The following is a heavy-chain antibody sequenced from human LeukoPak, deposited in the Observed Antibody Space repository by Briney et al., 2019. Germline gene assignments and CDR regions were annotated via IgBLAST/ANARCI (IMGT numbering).Heavy chain of an antibody. CDR3: ARDRGYVCGSYRTTYYYGMDV. V-gene: IGHV4-34*01. J-gene: IGHJ6*02. CDR1: GGSFSGYY. CDR2: INHSGST. D-gene: IGHD3-16*02. Sequence: SETLSLTCAVYGGSFSGYYWSWIRQPPGKGLEWIGEINHSGSTNYNPSLKSRVTISVDTSKNQFSLKLSSVTAADTAVYYCARDRGYVCGSYRTTYYYGMDVWGQGTTVTVSS.